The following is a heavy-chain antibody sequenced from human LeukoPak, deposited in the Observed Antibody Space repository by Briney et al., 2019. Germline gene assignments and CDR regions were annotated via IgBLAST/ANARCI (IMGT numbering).Heavy chain of an antibody. CDR1: GYTFIAYY. Sequence: ASVKVSCKASGYTFIAYYIHWVRQAPGQGLEWMGWINPNSGGTNYAQKFQGRVTMTRDTSISTAYMDLSRLRSDDTAVYYCARSPGYYDILTPDYWGQGTLVTVSS. CDR2: INPNSGGT. J-gene: IGHJ4*02. V-gene: IGHV1-2*02. D-gene: IGHD3-9*01. CDR3: ARSPGYYDILTPDY.